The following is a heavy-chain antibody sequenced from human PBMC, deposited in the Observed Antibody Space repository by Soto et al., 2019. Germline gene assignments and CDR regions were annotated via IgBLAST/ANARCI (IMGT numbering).Heavy chain of an antibody. D-gene: IGHD2-15*01. J-gene: IGHJ3*02. CDR3: ARDLGSPSGYCSGGSCSDAFVI. CDR2: IKQDGSEK. CDR1: GFTFNSYW. V-gene: IGHV3-7*03. Sequence: PGGSLRLSCAASGFTFNSYWMSWVRQAPGKGLEWVANIKQDGSEKYYVDSVKGRFTISRDNAKNSLYLQMNSLRAEDTAVYYCARDLGSPSGYCSGGSCSDAFVIWGQGTMVTVSS.